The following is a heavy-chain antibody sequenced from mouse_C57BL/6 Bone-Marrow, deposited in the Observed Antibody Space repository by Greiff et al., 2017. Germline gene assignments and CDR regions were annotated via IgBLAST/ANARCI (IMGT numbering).Heavy chain of an antibody. CDR2: IDPGNGDT. J-gene: IGHJ2*01. CDR3: NTWIVSYYFDY. V-gene: IGHV14-4*01. CDR1: GFNIKDYY. Sequence: VQLQQSGAELVRPGASVKLSCTASGFNIKDYYMPWVKQRPEQGLEWIGWIDPGNGDTEYASKFQSKATITADTSSNTAYLQLSSLTSEDSAVYYFNTWIVSYYFDYWGQGTTLTVSA. D-gene: IGHD2-10*02.